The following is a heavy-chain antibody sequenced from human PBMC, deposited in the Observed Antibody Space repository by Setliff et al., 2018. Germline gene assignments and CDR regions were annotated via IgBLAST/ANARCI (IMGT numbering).Heavy chain of an antibody. D-gene: IGHD1-26*01. J-gene: IGHJ4*02. Sequence: SETLSLTCTVSGGSISSSGYYWSWIRQPPGKGLEWIGNIYYSGRTYYNPSLKSRVTISVDTSKNQFSLRLTSVTAADTAVYYCAKITGMVGATPYYFDYWGQGTLVTVSS. CDR1: GGSISSSGYY. V-gene: IGHV4-39*01. CDR3: AKITGMVGATPYYFDY. CDR2: IYYSGRT.